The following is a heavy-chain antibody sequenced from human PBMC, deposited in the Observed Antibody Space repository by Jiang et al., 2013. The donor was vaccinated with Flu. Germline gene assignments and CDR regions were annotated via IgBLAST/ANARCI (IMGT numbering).Heavy chain of an antibody. CDR3: ARGRKWLLIYGAFDI. J-gene: IGHJ3*02. Sequence: GSGLVKPSETLSLTCTVSGGSVSSGSYYWSWIRQPPGKGLEWIGYIYYSGSTNYNPSLKSRVTISVDTSKNQFSLKLSSVTAADTAVYYCARGRKWLLIYGAFDIWGQGTMVTGLF. CDR2: IYYSGST. D-gene: IGHD3-22*01. CDR1: GGSVSSGSYY. V-gene: IGHV4-61*01.